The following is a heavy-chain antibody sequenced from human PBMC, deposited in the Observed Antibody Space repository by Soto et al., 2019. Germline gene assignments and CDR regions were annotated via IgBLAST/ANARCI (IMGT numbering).Heavy chain of an antibody. V-gene: IGHV1-69*13. Sequence: ASVKVSCKASGGTFSSYAISWVRQAPGQGLEWMGGIIPIFGTTDYAQKFQGRVTITADESTGTAYMELSSLRSEDTAMYYCASTKTYYDILTGLTGGYDYWGQGALVTVSS. J-gene: IGHJ4*02. D-gene: IGHD3-9*01. CDR1: GGTFSSYA. CDR2: IIPIFGTT. CDR3: ASTKTYYDILTGLTGGYDY.